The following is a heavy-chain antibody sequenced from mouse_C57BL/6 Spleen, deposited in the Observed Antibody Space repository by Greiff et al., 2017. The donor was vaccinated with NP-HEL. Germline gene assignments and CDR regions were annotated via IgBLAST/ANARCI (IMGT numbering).Heavy chain of an antibody. V-gene: IGHV14-2*01. D-gene: IGHD1-1*01. CDR1: GFTFTDYY. CDR2: IDPEDGDT. Sequence: VQLQQSGAELVKPGASVKLSCTASGFTFTDYYMHWVKQRPEQGLEWIGRIDPEDGDTKYAPKFQGKATITADTSSNTAYLQLSSLTSEDTAVYYCSPYGSSPYWYFDDWGKGTPVTVSS. J-gene: IGHJ1*03. CDR3: SPYGSSPYWYFDD.